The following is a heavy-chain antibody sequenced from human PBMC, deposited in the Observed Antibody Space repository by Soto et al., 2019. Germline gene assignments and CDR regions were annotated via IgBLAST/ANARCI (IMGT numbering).Heavy chain of an antibody. D-gene: IGHD3-9*01. Sequence: SETPSLTCTVSGGSIGTYYWSWIRQPPGKGLEWIGSIYYSGSTYYNPSLKSRVTISVATSKNQFSLKLSSVTAADTAVYYCARQHYDILTGYPHYYYYYGMDVWGQGTTVTVS. CDR2: IYYSGST. V-gene: IGHV4-59*05. J-gene: IGHJ6*02. CDR3: ARQHYDILTGYPHYYYYYGMDV. CDR1: GGSIGTYY.